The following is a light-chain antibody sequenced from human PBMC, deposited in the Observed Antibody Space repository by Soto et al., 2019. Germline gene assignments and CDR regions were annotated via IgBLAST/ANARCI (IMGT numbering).Light chain of an antibody. CDR3: SSYTTSSTRV. Sequence: QSVLTQPASVSGSPGQSITISCTGTNSDVGGYNYVSWYQQHPGKAPKLIIYEVSNRPSGVSNRFSGSKSGNTASLTISWLQAEDESDYYCSSYTTSSTRVFGGGTKVTVL. CDR1: NSDVGGYNY. J-gene: IGLJ3*02. CDR2: EVS. V-gene: IGLV2-14*01.